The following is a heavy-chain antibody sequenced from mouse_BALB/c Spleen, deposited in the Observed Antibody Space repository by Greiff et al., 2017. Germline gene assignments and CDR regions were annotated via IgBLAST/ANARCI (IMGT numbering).Heavy chain of an antibody. CDR3: ARTPPDGYFDY. CDR1: GFTFSSYG. Sequence: EVMLVESGGGLVQPGGSRKLSCAASGFTFSSYGMHWVRQAPEKGLEWVAYISSGSSTIYYADTVKGRCTISRDNPKNTLFLQMTSLRSEDTAMYYCARTPPDGYFDYWGQGTTLTVSS. CDR2: ISSGSSTI. V-gene: IGHV5-17*02. J-gene: IGHJ2*01. D-gene: IGHD2-3*01.